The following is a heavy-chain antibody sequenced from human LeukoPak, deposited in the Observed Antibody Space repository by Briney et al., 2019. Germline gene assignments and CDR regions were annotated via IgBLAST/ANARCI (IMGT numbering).Heavy chain of an antibody. CDR3: ARSGEFGAFDI. Sequence: PGGSLRLSCAASEFTFTIHSMQCVREARGKALEGVSSIHSSGSYTYYADSVRGRFTISRDNAKNSVYLQMNSLRAEDTAVYYCARSGEFGAFDIWGQGTMVTVSS. CDR1: EFTFTIHS. CDR2: IHSSGSYT. V-gene: IGHV3-21*01. D-gene: IGHD3-10*01. J-gene: IGHJ3*02.